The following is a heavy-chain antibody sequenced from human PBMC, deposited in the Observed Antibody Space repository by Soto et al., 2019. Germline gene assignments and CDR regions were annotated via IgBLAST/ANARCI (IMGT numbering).Heavy chain of an antibody. Sequence: QVQLVQSGAEEKKPGASVKVSCKASGYTFTSYYMHWVRQAPGQGLEWMGIIYPSGGSTRYAQKFQGRVTMTRDTSTGTVYTDLSSRRCEVTAVYYCARGLIYESSGYYFVYWGQGTLVTVSS. D-gene: IGHD3-22*01. CDR1: GYTFTSYY. CDR2: IYPSGGST. J-gene: IGHJ4*02. V-gene: IGHV1-46*01. CDR3: ARGLIYESSGYYFVY.